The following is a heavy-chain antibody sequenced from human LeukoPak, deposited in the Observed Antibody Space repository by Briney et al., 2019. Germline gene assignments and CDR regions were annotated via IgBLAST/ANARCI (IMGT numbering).Heavy chain of an antibody. CDR3: ARDKGIYGHLPDY. D-gene: IGHD3-10*01. CDR2: IWYDGSNK. Sequence: GRSLRLSCAASGFTFSSYGMHWVRQAPGKGLEWVAVIWYDGSNKYYADSVKGRFTISRDNSKNTLYLQMNSLRAEDTAVYYCARDKGIYGHLPDYWGQGTLVTVSS. V-gene: IGHV3-33*01. J-gene: IGHJ4*02. CDR1: GFTFSSYG.